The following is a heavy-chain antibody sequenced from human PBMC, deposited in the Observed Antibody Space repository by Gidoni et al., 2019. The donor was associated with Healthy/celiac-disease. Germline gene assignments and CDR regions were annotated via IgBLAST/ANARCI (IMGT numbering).Heavy chain of an antibody. J-gene: IGHJ6*02. CDR1: GGSFSDYY. D-gene: IGHD3-10*01. V-gene: IGHV4-34*01. Sequence: QVQLHSWGAGLLKPSETLSLTCAVYGGSFSDYYWSWIRQPPGKGLEWIGEINHSGSTNYNPSLKSRVTISVDTSKNQFSLKLSSVTAADTAVYYCARGTRRQKLLRPQVTTFGTKFYYYGLDVWGQGTAVTVSS. CDR2: INHSGST. CDR3: ARGTRRQKLLRPQVTTFGTKFYYYGLDV.